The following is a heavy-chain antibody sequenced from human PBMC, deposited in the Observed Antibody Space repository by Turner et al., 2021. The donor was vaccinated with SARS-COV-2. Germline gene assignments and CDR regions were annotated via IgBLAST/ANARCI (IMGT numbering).Heavy chain of an antibody. J-gene: IGHJ6*02. CDR2: IIPIFGTA. CDR1: AGTFSSYA. CDR3: ARVGGLRPNDYYYCGMDV. Sequence: QVQLVESGAAVQKPGSSVKVSCKASAGTFSSYAISWVRQAHGQGLEWMGGIIPIFGTANYAQKFQGRVTITADESTSTAYMELSSLRSEDTAVYYCARVGGLRPNDYYYCGMDVWGQGTTVTVSS. D-gene: IGHD3-16*01. V-gene: IGHV1-69*01.